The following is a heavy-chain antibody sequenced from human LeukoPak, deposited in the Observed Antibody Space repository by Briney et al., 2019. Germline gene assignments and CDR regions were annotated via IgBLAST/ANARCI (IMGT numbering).Heavy chain of an antibody. Sequence: GASVKVSCKASGYTFTSYGISWVRQAPGQGLEWMGWISAYNGNTNYAQKLQGRVTMTTDTSTSTAYMELRSLRSDDTAVYCCARDLGIAAAGTSGYWGQGTLVTVSS. D-gene: IGHD6-13*01. CDR2: ISAYNGNT. CDR1: GYTFTSYG. V-gene: IGHV1-18*01. CDR3: ARDLGIAAAGTSGY. J-gene: IGHJ4*02.